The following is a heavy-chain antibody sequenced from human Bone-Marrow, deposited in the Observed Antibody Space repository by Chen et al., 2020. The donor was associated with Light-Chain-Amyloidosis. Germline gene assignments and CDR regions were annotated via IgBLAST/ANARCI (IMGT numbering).Heavy chain of an antibody. CDR1: GASIISSEYY. CDR3: ARGPSEVEWGVVKSAFAFDF. J-gene: IGHJ3*01. Sequence: QLQLQESGPGLVEPSETLSFTCTVSGASIISSEYYWGWMRQAPGKGLEWIGSIFRGDITYYTSSLKSRVTLSVDTSNNHISLRLRSVTAGDTAIYYCARGPSEVEWGVVKSAFAFDFWGQGTMVTVSS. D-gene: IGHD2-21*01. CDR2: IFRGDIT. V-gene: IGHV4-39*07.